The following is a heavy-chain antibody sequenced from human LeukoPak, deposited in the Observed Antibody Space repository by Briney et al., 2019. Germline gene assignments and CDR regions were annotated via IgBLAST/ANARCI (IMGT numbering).Heavy chain of an antibody. CDR2: FDPENDER. CDR3: ATEVTSIVPDY. Sequence: ASVKVSCKVSGRTLSELPMYWVRQAPGEGLEWMGGFDPENDERVYAQKFRGRVTMTEDTSTNTAYMELSSLRSDDTAVYYCATEVTSIVPDYWGQGTLVTVSS. CDR1: GRTLSELP. V-gene: IGHV1-24*01. J-gene: IGHJ4*02. D-gene: IGHD2-21*02.